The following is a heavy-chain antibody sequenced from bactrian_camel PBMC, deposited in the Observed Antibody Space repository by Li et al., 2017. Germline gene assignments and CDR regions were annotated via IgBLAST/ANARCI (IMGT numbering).Heavy chain of an antibody. J-gene: IGHJ4*01. D-gene: IGHD2*01. CDR3: AASSRASCVFQRHTSGAYDS. CDR1: GATRSSHC. V-gene: IGHV3S1*01. CDR2: LATLADTT. Sequence: VQLVESGGGSVQAGGSLRLSCSMSGATRSSHCVAWFRQYAGKEREGVAALATLADTTTYTDSVRGRFTIFRDSAKNTLILQMDSLKPDDSAMYYCAASSRASCVFQRHTSGAYDSWGQGTQVTVSS.